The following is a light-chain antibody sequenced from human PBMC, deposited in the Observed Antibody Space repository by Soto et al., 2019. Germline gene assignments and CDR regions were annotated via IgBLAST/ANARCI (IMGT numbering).Light chain of an antibody. CDR2: AAS. CDR1: QGISSY. V-gene: IGKV1-8*01. J-gene: IGKJ1*01. CDR3: QQYYSYPWT. Sequence: AIRMTQSPSSFSASTGDRVTITCRASQGISSYLAWYQQKPGKAPKLLIYAASTLQSGVPSRFSGSGSGTDFTLTISCLQYEDFETYYCQQYYSYPWTLGQGTKVEIK.